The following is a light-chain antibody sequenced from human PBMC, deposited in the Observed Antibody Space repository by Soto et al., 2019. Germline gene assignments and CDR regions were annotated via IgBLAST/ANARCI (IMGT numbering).Light chain of an antibody. V-gene: IGKV3-20*01. CDR2: GAS. J-gene: IGKJ5*01. CDR3: QQHGSSLI. Sequence: EIVLTQSPATLSLSPGERATLSCRASQSVSTNLAWYQQKPGQAPRLLIYGASTRPIGIPDRFSGSGSGTDFTLTISSLEPEDFGVYYCQQHGSSLIFGQGTRLEIK. CDR1: QSVSTN.